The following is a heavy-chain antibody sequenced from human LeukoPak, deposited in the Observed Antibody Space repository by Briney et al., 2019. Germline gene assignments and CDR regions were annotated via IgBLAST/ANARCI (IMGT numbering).Heavy chain of an antibody. CDR2: IDPKSGGT. CDR1: GYTFTSYG. J-gene: IGHJ4*02. V-gene: IGHV1-18*01. CDR3: ATTTGQAVAGLGY. Sequence: ASVKVSCKASGYTFTSYGISWVRQAPGQGLEWMGWIDPKSGGTKYAQKFQGRVTMTTDTSTSTAYMELRSLRSDDTAVYYCATTTGQAVAGLGYWGQGTLVTVSS. D-gene: IGHD6-19*01.